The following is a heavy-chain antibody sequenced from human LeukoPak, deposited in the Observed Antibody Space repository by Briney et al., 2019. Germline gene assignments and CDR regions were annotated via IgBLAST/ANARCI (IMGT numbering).Heavy chain of an antibody. Sequence: GSLRLSCTASGFNFRNAWMCWIRQPPGKGLEWIGTIYDSGTTYYNPSLRSRLTISVDTSKNQFSLKLSSVTAADTAVYYCARGEDDSSGYYYGFVESWGQGTLVTVSS. CDR2: IYDSGTT. J-gene: IGHJ5*01. CDR3: ARGEDDSSGYYYGFVES. D-gene: IGHD3-22*01. V-gene: IGHV4-38-2*02. CDR1: GFNFRNAW.